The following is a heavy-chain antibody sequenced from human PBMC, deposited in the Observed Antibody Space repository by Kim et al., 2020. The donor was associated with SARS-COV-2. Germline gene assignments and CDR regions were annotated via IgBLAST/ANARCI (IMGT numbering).Heavy chain of an antibody. D-gene: IGHD2-2*01. CDR2: T. Sequence: TYYTPSLKSRVTISVDTSKNQFSLKLSSMTAADTAVYYCARRIYHGWFDPWGQGTLVTVSS. J-gene: IGHJ5*02. V-gene: IGHV4-39*01. CDR3: ARRIYHGWFDP.